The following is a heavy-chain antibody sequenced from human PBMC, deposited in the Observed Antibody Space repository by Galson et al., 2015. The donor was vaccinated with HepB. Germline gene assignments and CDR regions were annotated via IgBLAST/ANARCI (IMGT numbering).Heavy chain of an antibody. CDR1: GFTVSSSY. J-gene: IGHJ4*02. D-gene: IGHD2-2*01. CDR2: IYAGGFT. CDR3: TRGDHGGYCGTTSCYQ. V-gene: IGHV3-53*01. Sequence: SLRLSCAASGFTVSSSYMSWVRQAPGKGLEWVSVIYAGGFTYYADSVKGRFTISRDNSQNILNLQMNSLRAEDTAVYYCTRGDHGGYCGTTSCYQWGQGTLSPSPQ.